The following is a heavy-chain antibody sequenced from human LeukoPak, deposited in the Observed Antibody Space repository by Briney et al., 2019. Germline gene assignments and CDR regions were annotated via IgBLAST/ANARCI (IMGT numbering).Heavy chain of an antibody. CDR1: GFTFSSHG. CDR3: AREAAWGNWYFDL. Sequence: GGSLRLSCVASGFTFSSHGMHWVRQAPGKGLEWVAVIGNDGRAKRYAESVEGRFTLSRDNTKNIHFLEMNSPRDGDTATYYCAREAAWGNWYFDLWGRGTLVTVSS. J-gene: IGHJ2*01. D-gene: IGHD3-16*01. V-gene: IGHV3-30*03. CDR2: IGNDGRAK.